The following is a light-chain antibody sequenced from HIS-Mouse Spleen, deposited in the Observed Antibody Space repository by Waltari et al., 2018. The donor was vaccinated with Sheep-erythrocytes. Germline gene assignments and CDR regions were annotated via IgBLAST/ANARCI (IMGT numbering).Light chain of an antibody. Sequence: SYELTQPPSVSVSPGQTARITCSGDALPKKYAYWYQQKSGQAPVLVIYEDSKRPSGIPGRFSGSSSGTMATLTISGAQVEDEAVYYCYSTDSSGNHYVFGTGTKFTVL. CDR1: ALPKKY. V-gene: IGLV3-10*01. CDR3: YSTDSSGNHYV. CDR2: EDS. J-gene: IGLJ1*01.